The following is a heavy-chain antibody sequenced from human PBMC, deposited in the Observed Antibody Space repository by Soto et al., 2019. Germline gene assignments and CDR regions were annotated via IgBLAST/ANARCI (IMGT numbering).Heavy chain of an antibody. Sequence: EVQLVESGGGLVQPGGSLRLSCAASVYPFSRHWIHWVRQAPGQGPVGVSRISPDGTVTDYADFVEGRFTISRDNAQNTLHVQLTSLPAEDTAVYYCARPRSMSSSGFEIWGQGTMVIVSS. V-gene: IGHV3-74*01. CDR2: ISPDGTVT. J-gene: IGHJ3*02. CDR3: ARPRSMSSSGFEI. CDR1: VYPFSRHW. D-gene: IGHD6-6*01.